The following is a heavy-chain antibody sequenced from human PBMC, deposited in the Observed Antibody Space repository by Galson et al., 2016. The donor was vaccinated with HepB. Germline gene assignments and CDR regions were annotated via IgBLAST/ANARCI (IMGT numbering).Heavy chain of an antibody. CDR2: IDTAGDT. CDR3: ARGQRRYFDL. V-gene: IGHV3-13*01. CDR1: GFTLSSYD. Sequence: SLRLSCAASGFTLSSYDMHWVRQITGEGLEWVSGIDTAGDTYYPGSVKGRFTISREIARSSLYLQMNSLGAEDTAVYFCARGQRRYFDLWGRGTVVTVSS. J-gene: IGHJ2*01. D-gene: IGHD6-25*01.